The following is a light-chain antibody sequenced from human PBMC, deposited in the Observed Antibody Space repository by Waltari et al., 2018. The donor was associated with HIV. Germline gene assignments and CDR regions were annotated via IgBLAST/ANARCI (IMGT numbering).Light chain of an antibody. V-gene: IGLV1-44*01. Sequence: QSVLTQPPSSSGTPGQRVTISCSGSSSNIGSNPINWYRQLPGTAPKLLIYSNNEWPSGVPDRFAGSKSGTSASLAINGLQSEDEADYYCAAWDDSLHGYVFGTGTKVTVV. CDR2: SNN. CDR1: SSNIGSNP. J-gene: IGLJ1*01. CDR3: AAWDDSLHGYV.